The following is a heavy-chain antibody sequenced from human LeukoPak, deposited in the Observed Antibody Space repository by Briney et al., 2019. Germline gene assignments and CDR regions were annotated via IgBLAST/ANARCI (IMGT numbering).Heavy chain of an antibody. J-gene: IGHJ4*02. CDR3: ARSVTTSLMRVD. D-gene: IGHD4-11*01. V-gene: IGHV1-69*04. CDR2: IIPILGIA. CDR1: RGTFSSYA. Sequence: GASVKVSCKASRGTFSSYAIIWVRQAPGQGLEWMGRIIPILGIANYAQKFQGRVTITADKSTSTAYMELSSLRSEDTAVYYCARSVTTSLMRVDWGQGTLVTVSS.